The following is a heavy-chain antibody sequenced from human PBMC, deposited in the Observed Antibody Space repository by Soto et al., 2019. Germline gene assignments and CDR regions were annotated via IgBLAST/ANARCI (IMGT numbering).Heavy chain of an antibody. CDR2: ISSSSSYI. Sequence: EVQLVESGGGLVKPGGSLRLSCAASGFTFSSYSMNWVRQAPGKGLEWVSSISSSSSYIYYADSVKGRFTISRDNAKNSLYLQMNSLRAEDTAVYYCARDGGDPSYGDYGVYYYYGMDVWGQGTTVTVSS. CDR3: ARDGGDPSYGDYGVYYYYGMDV. CDR1: GFTFSSYS. D-gene: IGHD4-17*01. V-gene: IGHV3-21*01. J-gene: IGHJ6*02.